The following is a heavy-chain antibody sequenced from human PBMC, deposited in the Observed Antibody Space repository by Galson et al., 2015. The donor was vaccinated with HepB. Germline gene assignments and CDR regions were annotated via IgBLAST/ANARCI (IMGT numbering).Heavy chain of an antibody. Sequence: SLRLSCAASGFTFSRNNMNWVRQAPGKGLEWVSSISGSSWYIYYADSVKGRFTISRDNAKNSLYLQMNSLRAEDTAVYHCARGPGEMATAPTGYFDLWGRGTLVTVSS. CDR1: GFTFSRNN. CDR2: ISGSSWYI. J-gene: IGHJ2*01. V-gene: IGHV3-21*01. D-gene: IGHD5-24*01. CDR3: ARGPGEMATAPTGYFDL.